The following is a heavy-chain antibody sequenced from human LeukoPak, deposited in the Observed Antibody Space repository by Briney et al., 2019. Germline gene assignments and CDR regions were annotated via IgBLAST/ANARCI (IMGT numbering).Heavy chain of an antibody. CDR2: IYYSGST. CDR3: ARVGGDHDFRWFDP. Sequence: PSQTLSLTCTVSGGSISSGVYYWSWIRQHPGKGLEWIGYIYYSGSTYYNPSLKSRVTISVDTSKNQFSLKLSSVTAADTAVYYCARVGGDHDFRWFDPWGQGTLVTVSS. D-gene: IGHD3-3*01. V-gene: IGHV4-31*03. J-gene: IGHJ5*02. CDR1: GGSISSGVYY.